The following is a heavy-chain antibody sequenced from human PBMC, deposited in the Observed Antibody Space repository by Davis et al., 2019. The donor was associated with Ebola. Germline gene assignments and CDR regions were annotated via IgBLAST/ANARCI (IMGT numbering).Heavy chain of an antibody. J-gene: IGHJ6*03. D-gene: IGHD3-3*01. V-gene: IGHV4-34*01. CDR3: ARRRFLDYMDV. CDR2: INHSGST. CDR1: GGSFSGYY. Sequence: PSETLSLTCAVYGGSFSGYYWSWIRQPPGKGLEWIGEINHSGSTNYNPSLKSRVTISVDTSKNQFSLKLSSVTAADTAVYYCARRRFLDYMDVWGKGTTVTVSS.